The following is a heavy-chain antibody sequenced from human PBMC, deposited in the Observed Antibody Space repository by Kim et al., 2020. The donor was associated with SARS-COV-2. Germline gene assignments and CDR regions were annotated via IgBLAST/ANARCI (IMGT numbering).Heavy chain of an antibody. J-gene: IGHJ5*02. CDR1: GGSFSGYY. CDR2: INHSGST. Sequence: SETLSLTCAVYGGSFSGYYWSWIRQPPGKGLEWIGEINHSGSTNYNPSLKSRVTISVDTSKNQFSLKLSSVTAADTAVYYCARVVGVGIAVHSAWFDPWG. V-gene: IGHV4-34*01. CDR3: ARVVGVGIAVHSAWFDP. D-gene: IGHD6-19*01.